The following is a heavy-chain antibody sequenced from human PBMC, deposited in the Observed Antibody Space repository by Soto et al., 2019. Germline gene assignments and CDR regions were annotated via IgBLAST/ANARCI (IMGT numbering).Heavy chain of an antibody. Sequence: EVPLVESGGGLVQPGGSLRLSCAASGFTFSSYWMHWVRQAPGKGLVWVSRINSDGSSTSYADSVKGRFTISRDNAKNTLYLQMNSLRAEDTAVYYCARGPPRHRYFDLWGRGTLVTVSS. CDR1: GFTFSSYW. V-gene: IGHV3-74*01. CDR2: INSDGSST. J-gene: IGHJ2*01. CDR3: ARGPPRHRYFDL.